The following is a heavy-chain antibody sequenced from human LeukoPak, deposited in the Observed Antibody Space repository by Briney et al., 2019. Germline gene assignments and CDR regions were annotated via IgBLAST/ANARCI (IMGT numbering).Heavy chain of an antibody. Sequence: GESLKISCKGSGYSFTSYWIGWVRQMPGKGLEWMGIIYPGDSDTRYSPSFQGQVTISADKSISTAYLQWSSLKASDTAMYYCARRALDCSSTSCYESHLDYWGQGTLVTVSS. CDR1: GYSFTSYW. V-gene: IGHV5-51*01. CDR2: IYPGDSDT. D-gene: IGHD2-2*01. J-gene: IGHJ4*02. CDR3: ARRALDCSSTSCYESHLDY.